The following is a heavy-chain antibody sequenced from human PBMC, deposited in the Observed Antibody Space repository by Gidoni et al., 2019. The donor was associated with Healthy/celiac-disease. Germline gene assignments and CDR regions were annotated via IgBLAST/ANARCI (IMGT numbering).Heavy chain of an antibody. CDR2: ISYDGSNK. D-gene: IGHD6-19*01. V-gene: IGHV3-30-3*01. CDR1: GFTFSSYA. Sequence: QVQLVESGGGVVQPGRSLRLSCAASGFTFSSYAMHWVRQAPGKGLEWVAVISYDGSNKYYADSVKGRFTISRDNSKNTLYLQMNSLRAEDTAVYYCARGFGAVANSPLDYWGQGTLVTVSS. CDR3: ARGFGAVANSPLDY. J-gene: IGHJ4*02.